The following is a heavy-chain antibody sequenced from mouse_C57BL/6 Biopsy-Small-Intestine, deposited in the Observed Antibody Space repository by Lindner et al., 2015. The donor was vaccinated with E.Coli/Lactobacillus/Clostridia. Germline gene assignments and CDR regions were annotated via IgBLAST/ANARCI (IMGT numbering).Heavy chain of an antibody. CDR1: GGIFSSYV. J-gene: IGHJ3*01. CDR3: ARGLYSSGWSSQDAFDI. Sequence: SVKVSCKASGGIFSSYVISWVRQAPGQGLEWMGGIIPIFDTVNYAQKFQGRVTITADESTNTAYMELSSLRSKDTAVYYCARGLYSSGWSSQDAFDIWGQGTMVTVS. CDR2: IIPIFDTV. D-gene: IGHD2-12*01. V-gene: IGHV1-81*01.